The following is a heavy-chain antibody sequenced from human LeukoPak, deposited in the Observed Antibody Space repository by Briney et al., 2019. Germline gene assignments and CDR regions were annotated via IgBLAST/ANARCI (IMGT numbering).Heavy chain of an antibody. CDR2: VSSDGSKT. Sequence: GGSLRLSCAASGFTFSSYTMSWVRQAPGKGLEWVALVSSDGSKTYHADSVKGRFSISRDNSKSTLYLQLNSLRAEDTSVYYCARDSTYWYDSGSSGPPYFDDWGQGTLVTVSS. J-gene: IGHJ4*02. V-gene: IGHV3-30*01. CDR3: ARDSTYWYDSGSSGPPYFDD. D-gene: IGHD3-10*01. CDR1: GFTFSSYT.